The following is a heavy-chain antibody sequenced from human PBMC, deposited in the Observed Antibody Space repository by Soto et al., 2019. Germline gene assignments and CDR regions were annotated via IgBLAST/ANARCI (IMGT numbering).Heavy chain of an antibody. V-gene: IGHV1-46*03. D-gene: IGHD3-10*01. Sequence: GASVKVSCKASGYTFTSYYMHWVRQAPGQGLEWMGIINPSGGSTSYAQKFQGRVTITTDTSTSTAYMVVSSLRSEDTAVYYCARVDPGETSPFDHWGQGTLVTVSS. CDR2: INPSGGST. J-gene: IGHJ4*02. CDR1: GYTFTSYY. CDR3: ARVDPGETSPFDH.